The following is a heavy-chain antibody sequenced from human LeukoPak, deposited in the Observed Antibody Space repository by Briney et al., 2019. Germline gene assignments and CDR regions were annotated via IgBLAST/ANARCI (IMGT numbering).Heavy chain of an antibody. CDR3: AKDQIGSSFSAAFDS. CDR2: LSGSGGNT. Sequence: GGSLRLSCAASGFTFGTYAVTWLRQAPGKGLEWVSALSGSGGNTYYADSVKGRFTISRDNSKNTLYLQMNRLRAEDTAVYYCAKDQIGSSFSAAFDSWGQGTLVTVSS. J-gene: IGHJ4*02. D-gene: IGHD1-26*01. CDR1: GFTFGTYA. V-gene: IGHV3-23*01.